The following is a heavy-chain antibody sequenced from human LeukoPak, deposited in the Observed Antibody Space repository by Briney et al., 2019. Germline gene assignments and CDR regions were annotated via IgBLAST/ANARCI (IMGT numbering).Heavy chain of an antibody. D-gene: IGHD3-3*01. V-gene: IGHV3-7*03. CDR2: IKLDGSEK. CDR1: GFTFGKYW. CDR3: ARDQYDTWSRRGNFDS. J-gene: IGHJ4*02. Sequence: GGSLRLSCVASGFTFGKYWMSWVRQAPGKGLEWVANIKLDGSEKNYVDSVKGRFTISRDNTKNSLYLQMNSLRAEDTAVLYCARDQYDTWSRRGNFDSWGQGTLVIVSS.